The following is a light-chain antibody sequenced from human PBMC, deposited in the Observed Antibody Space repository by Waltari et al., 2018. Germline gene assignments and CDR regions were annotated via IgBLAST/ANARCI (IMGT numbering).Light chain of an antibody. CDR1: KSVDSN. V-gene: IGKV3-15*01. CDR2: GAS. CDR3: QQYNNWLTWS. J-gene: IGKJ1*01. Sequence: IAMTQSRATLSVAPGERDTVSCRASKSVDSNLAWYQQKPGQAPRLLIFGASTRATGIPARFSGSGSGTEFTLTISSLQSEDFAVYYCQQYNNWLTWSFGQGTKVEIK.